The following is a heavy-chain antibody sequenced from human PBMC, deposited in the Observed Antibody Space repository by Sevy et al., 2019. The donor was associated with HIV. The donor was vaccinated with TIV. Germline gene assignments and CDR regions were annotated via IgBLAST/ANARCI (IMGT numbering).Heavy chain of an antibody. Sequence: SETLSLTCTVSGGAITNSSYYWARIRQPPGEGLEWIGSIYHSGTTYYDPSLKSRVTISVDTSRNQFSLKLTSVTAADTAVYYCASPNTTGWYFNYWGQGILVNVSS. J-gene: IGHJ4*02. D-gene: IGHD6-19*01. CDR3: ASPNTTGWYFNY. V-gene: IGHV4-39*01. CDR2: IYHSGTT. CDR1: GGAITNSSYY.